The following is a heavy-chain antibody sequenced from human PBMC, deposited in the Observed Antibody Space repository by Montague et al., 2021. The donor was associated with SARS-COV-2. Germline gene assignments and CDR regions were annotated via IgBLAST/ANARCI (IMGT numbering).Heavy chain of an antibody. D-gene: IGHD3-10*01. CDR3: ARLRDGVVPSPILGVGPYYSSYYMDV. V-gene: IGHV4-34*01. Sequence: SETLSLTCAVHGTSFSGYYWNWIRQPPGKGLEWIGEINHGGSTKYSPSLKSRPTISADTSKNQFSLKLTSVAAADTAVYYCARLRDGVVPSPILGVGPYYSSYYMDVWGRGTTVTVAS. CDR1: GTSFSGYY. J-gene: IGHJ6*03. CDR2: INHGGST.